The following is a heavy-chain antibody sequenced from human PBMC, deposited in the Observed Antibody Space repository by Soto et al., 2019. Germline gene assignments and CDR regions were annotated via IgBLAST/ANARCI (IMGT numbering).Heavy chain of an antibody. CDR1: GGSISSGDYY. CDR3: ARHLGYSSGRYQVYFDY. V-gene: IGHV4-30-4*01. CDR2: IYYSGST. D-gene: IGHD6-19*01. J-gene: IGHJ4*02. Sequence: SETLSLTCTVSGGSISSGDYYWSWIRQPPGKGLEWIGYIYYSGSTNHNPSLTSRVTISLDTSKNQVSLRLKSVTAADTAVYYCARHLGYSSGRYQVYFDYWGQGTLVTVSS.